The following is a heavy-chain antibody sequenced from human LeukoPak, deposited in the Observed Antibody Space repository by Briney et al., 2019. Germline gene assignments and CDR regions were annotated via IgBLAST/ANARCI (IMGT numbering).Heavy chain of an antibody. CDR1: GYAFPHYG. Sequence: ASVKVSCKASGYAFPHYGVQWVRQAPGQTLEWMGWINAGNGDDTKYSQRFQARLTMTTDTSATTVYMELNSLRSEDTAVYYCARSGSNWSCDSWGQGTLVTVSS. D-gene: IGHD6-13*01. CDR3: ARSGSNWSCDS. CDR2: INAGNGDDT. J-gene: IGHJ4*02. V-gene: IGHV1-3*01.